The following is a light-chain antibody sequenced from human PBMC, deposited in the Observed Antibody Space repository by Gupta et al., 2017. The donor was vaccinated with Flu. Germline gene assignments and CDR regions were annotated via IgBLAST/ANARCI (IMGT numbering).Light chain of an antibody. CDR3: QQSDNTPRFT. Sequence: GVPSRFSASGYGTDFPLTISSLQPEDFAAYYCQQSDNTPRFTFGPGTKVEI. J-gene: IGKJ3*01. V-gene: IGKV1-39*01.